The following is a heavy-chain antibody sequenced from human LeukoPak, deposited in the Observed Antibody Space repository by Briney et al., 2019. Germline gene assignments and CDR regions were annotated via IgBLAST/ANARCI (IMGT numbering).Heavy chain of an antibody. CDR3: ASFSWGSGSYNQEAIWSWFDP. Sequence: LETLSLTCTVSGGSISAYYWSWIRQPPGKGLEWIGYINYSGNTNYNPSLKSRVTISVDTSKNQFSLKLSSMTAADTAVYYCASFSWGSGSYNQEAIWSWFDPWGQGTLVIVSS. CDR1: GGSISAYY. D-gene: IGHD3-10*01. CDR2: INYSGNT. J-gene: IGHJ5*02. V-gene: IGHV4-59*08.